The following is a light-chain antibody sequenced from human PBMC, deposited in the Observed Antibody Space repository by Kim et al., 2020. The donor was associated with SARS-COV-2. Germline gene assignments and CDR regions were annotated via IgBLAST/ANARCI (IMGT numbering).Light chain of an antibody. CDR2: GAS. CDR1: QSVTSN. CDR3: QQYNRWPPYI. V-gene: IGKV3-15*01. J-gene: IGKJ2*01. Sequence: VPPGERAPLSCRASQSVTSNLAWYQQRPGQAPRLLIYGASIRATGIPDRFSGSGSGTEFTLTISSLQPEDFALYYCQQYNRWPPYIFGQGTKLEI.